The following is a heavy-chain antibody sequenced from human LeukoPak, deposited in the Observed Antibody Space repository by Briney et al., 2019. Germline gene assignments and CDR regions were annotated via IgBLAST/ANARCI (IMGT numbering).Heavy chain of an antibody. Sequence: GGSLRLSCAASGFTFSGNYMSWVRQAPGKGLAWVSIIYSGDSTYYADSVKGRFTISRDNSKNTLYLQMDSLRAEDTAVYYCARVFWEKDGFIGAFDIWGQGTMVTVSS. V-gene: IGHV3-66*01. CDR1: GFTFSGNY. J-gene: IGHJ3*02. CDR2: IYSGDST. CDR3: ARVFWEKDGFIGAFDI. D-gene: IGHD3-3*01.